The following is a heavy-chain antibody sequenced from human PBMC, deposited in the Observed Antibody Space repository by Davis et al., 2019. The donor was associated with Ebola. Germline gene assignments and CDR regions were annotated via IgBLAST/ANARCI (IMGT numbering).Heavy chain of an antibody. D-gene: IGHD3-10*01. CDR1: GFTFSTYA. Sequence: GESLKISCAASGFTFSTYAMSWVRQAPGKGLEWVSAISGSGDSTYYADSMKGRFTISRDNSKNTLILQMNSLRAEDTAIYYCAKEELKVFDYWGQGTLVTVSS. CDR2: ISGSGDST. V-gene: IGHV3-23*01. CDR3: AKEELKVFDY. J-gene: IGHJ4*02.